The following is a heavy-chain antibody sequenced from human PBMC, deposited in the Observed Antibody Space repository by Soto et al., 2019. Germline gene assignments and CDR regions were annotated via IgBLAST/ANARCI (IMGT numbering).Heavy chain of an antibody. D-gene: IGHD6-19*01. V-gene: IGHV1-3*01. Sequence: GASVKVSCKASGYTFTSYDMHLLCPAPGQRLEWMGWINAGNGNTKYSQKFQGRVTITRDTSASTAYMELSSLRSEDTAVYYCARDRGSSGWSDYWGQGTLVTVSS. CDR2: INAGNGNT. J-gene: IGHJ4*02. CDR1: GYTFTSYD. CDR3: ARDRGSSGWSDY.